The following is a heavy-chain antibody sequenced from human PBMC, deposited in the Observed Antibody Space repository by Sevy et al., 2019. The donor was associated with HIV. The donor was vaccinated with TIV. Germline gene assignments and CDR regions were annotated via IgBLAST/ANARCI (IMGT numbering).Heavy chain of an antibody. Sequence: SETLSLTCGVSGASVRSGNYYWSWIRQAPGKGLEWIGYIHYRGSTNYTPSLKSRLTISVDTSKNQFSLRLISVTDADTAVYYCARVSTMVEEVTYFFDYWGQGTLVTVSS. CDR2: IHYRGST. CDR1: GASVRSGNYY. V-gene: IGHV4-61*01. J-gene: IGHJ4*02. D-gene: IGHD3-10*01. CDR3: ARVSTMVEEVTYFFDY.